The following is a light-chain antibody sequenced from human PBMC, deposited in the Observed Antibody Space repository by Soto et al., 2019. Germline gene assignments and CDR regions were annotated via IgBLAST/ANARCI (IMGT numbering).Light chain of an antibody. CDR1: QSVSNNY. J-gene: IGKJ5*01. CDR3: QQRHMWPIT. CDR2: GAS. V-gene: IGKV3D-20*02. Sequence: EIVLTQSPGTLSLSPGERATLSCTATQSVSNNYLAWYQQKPGKAPRLLIYGASNRATGIPDRFSGSGSGTDFTLTISSLEPEDSAVYYCQQRHMWPITFGQGTRLEIK.